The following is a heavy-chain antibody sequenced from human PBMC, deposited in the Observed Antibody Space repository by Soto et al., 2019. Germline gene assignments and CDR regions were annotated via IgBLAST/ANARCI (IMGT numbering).Heavy chain of an antibody. D-gene: IGHD3-3*01. CDR2: ISAYNGNT. J-gene: IGHJ3*02. Sequence: ASVKVSCKASGYTFTSYGISWVRQAPGQGLEWMGWISAYNGNTNYAQKLQGRVTMTTDTSTSTAYMELRSLRSDDTAVYYCARGEGFLGWYDGALEIWGQGTMVTVSS. CDR1: GYTFTSYG. V-gene: IGHV1-18*01. CDR3: ARGEGFLGWYDGALEI.